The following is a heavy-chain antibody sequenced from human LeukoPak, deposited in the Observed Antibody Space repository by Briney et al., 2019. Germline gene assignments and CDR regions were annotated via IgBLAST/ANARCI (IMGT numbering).Heavy chain of an antibody. CDR2: IIPIFGTA. CDR3: ARDCRTYYDSSGYCQFDY. Sequence: SVKVSCKASGGTFSSYAISWVRQAPGQGLEWVGGIIPIFGTANYAQKFQGRVTITADKSTSTAYMELSSLRSEDTAVYYCARDCRTYYDSSGYCQFDYWGQGTLVTVSS. CDR1: GGTFSSYA. V-gene: IGHV1-69*06. J-gene: IGHJ4*02. D-gene: IGHD3-22*01.